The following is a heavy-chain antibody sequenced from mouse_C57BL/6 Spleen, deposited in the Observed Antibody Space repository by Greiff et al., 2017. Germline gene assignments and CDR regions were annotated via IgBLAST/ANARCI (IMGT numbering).Heavy chain of an antibody. CDR2: IYPSDSET. Sequence: VQLQQPGAELVRPGSSVKLSCKASGYTFTSYWMDWVKQRPGQGLEWIGNIYPSDSETHYNQKFKDKATLTVDKSSSTAYMQLSSLTSEDSAVYDCARRDSGYAYWGKGALVTVSA. V-gene: IGHV1-61*01. CDR1: GYTFTSYW. CDR3: ARRDSGYAY. D-gene: IGHD3-2*02. J-gene: IGHJ3*01.